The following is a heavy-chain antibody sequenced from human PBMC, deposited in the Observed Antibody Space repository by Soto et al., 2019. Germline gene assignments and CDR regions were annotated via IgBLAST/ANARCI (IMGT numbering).Heavy chain of an antibody. D-gene: IGHD6-13*01. CDR3: ASQVDSSSWYPYYFDY. CDR2: IYPGDSDT. V-gene: IGHV5-51*01. CDR1: GYRFTSYW. Sequence: GESIKISCKGAGYRFTSYWIGWVRQMPGKGLEWMGIIYPGDSDTRYSPSFQGQVTISADKSISTAYLQWSSLKASDTAMYYCASQVDSSSWYPYYFDYWGQGTLVTVSS. J-gene: IGHJ4*02.